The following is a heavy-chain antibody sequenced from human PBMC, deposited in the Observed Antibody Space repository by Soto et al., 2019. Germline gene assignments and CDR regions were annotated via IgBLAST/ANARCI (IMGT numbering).Heavy chain of an antibody. CDR2: IKQDGSEK. J-gene: IGHJ4*02. V-gene: IGHV3-7*03. CDR3: ARDPYDFWSGTHFDY. CDR1: GFTFSSYW. Sequence: GSLRLSCAASGFTFSSYWMSWVRQAPGKGLEWVANIKQDGSEKYYVDSVKGRFTISRDNAKNSLYLQMNSLRAEDTAVYYCARDPYDFWSGTHFDYWGQGTLVTVSS. D-gene: IGHD3-3*01.